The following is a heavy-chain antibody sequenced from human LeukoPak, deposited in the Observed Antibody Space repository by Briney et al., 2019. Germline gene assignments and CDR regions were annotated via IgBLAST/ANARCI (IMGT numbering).Heavy chain of an antibody. CDR1: GFAFSSYN. CDR2: ISSSSRSI. CDR3: ARDIWSTSWCFDY. V-gene: IGHV3-48*01. J-gene: IGHJ4*02. D-gene: IGHD6-13*01. Sequence: PGGSLRLSCAGSGFAFSSYNMNWVRQAPGKGLEWVSYISSSSRSIYYADSVKGRFTISRDNAKNSLYLQMNSLRAEDTAVYYCARDIWSTSWCFDYWGQGTLVTVSS.